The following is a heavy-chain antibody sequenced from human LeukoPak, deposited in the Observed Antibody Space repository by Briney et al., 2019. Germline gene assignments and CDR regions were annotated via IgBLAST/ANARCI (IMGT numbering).Heavy chain of an antibody. V-gene: IGHV1-3*01. Sequence: ASVKVSCKASGYPFTSYAMYWVRQAPGQRLEWMGWINADNGDTRYSQKLQGRVTMTGDTSASTTYIELSSLRSEDTAVYYCASDAFDIWGQGTMVTVSS. CDR1: GYPFTSYA. CDR3: ASDAFDI. J-gene: IGHJ3*02. CDR2: INADNGDT.